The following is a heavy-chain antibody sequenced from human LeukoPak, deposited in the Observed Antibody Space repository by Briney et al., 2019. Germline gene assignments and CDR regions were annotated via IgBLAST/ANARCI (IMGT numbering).Heavy chain of an antibody. CDR3: VRPAEDCSSTSCYGPWFDP. CDR1: GFTFSTYA. CDR2: ISGSDANT. Sequence: GGSLRLSCAASGFTFSTYAMSWVRQAPGKGLEWVSTISGSDANTYYADSVKGRFTISRDNAKNTLYLQMNSLRADDTAVYYCVRPAEDCSSTSCYGPWFDPWGQGTLVTVSS. V-gene: IGHV3-23*01. D-gene: IGHD2-2*01. J-gene: IGHJ5*02.